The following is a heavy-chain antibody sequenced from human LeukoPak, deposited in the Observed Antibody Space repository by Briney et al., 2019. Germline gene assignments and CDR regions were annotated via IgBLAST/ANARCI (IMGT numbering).Heavy chain of an antibody. CDR2: TYFRSQRYT. J-gene: IGHJ4*02. CDR3: LRVYPYGSLDY. D-gene: IGHD2-2*02. V-gene: IGHV6-1*01. Sequence: SQTVSLTCAISRDSFSIDSAAWTWITQTPSRGLEWLGRTYFRSQRYTDYAVSVRSQITNRAETSKNQFSLHLNSVNPDDTAVYFCLRVYPYGSLDYWGQGTLVTVSS. CDR1: RDSFSIDSAA.